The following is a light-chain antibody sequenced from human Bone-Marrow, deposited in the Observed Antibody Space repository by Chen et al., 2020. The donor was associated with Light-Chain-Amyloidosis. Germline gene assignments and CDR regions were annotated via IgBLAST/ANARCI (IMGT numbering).Light chain of an antibody. V-gene: IGKV3-15*01. CDR3: QQWGDWPLT. CDR2: RY. Sequence: EIVMTQSPAILSVSPGDRATLSCRASQDVGSDLGWYQQTPGQPPRLLMYRYTRATDVPARFSGSGSGTDFTLTISSLQSEDFAVYYCQQWGDWPLTFGGGTKVEIK. CDR1: QDVGSD. J-gene: IGKJ4*01.